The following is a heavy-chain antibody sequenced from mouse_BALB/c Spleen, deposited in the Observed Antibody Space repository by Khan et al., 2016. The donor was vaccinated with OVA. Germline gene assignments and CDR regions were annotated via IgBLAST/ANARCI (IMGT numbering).Heavy chain of an antibody. Sequence: QSGPQLKKPGETVKTSCKAFGHTFTKYGMTWVKHAPGKGLKWMGWINTYTGEPTYADDFNGRFAFSLGTSASNDYLQINNLKNVDTATXFCARPPYCSYVLDNWGQGTSVTVSS. J-gene: IGHJ4*01. CDR2: INTYTGEP. CDR3: ARPPYCSYVLDN. V-gene: IGHV9-3-1*01. D-gene: IGHD2-10*01. CDR1: GHTFTKYG.